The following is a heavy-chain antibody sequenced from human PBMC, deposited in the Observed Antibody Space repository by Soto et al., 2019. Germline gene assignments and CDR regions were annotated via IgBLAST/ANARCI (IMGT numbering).Heavy chain of an antibody. CDR1: GDSISSRGYY. CDR2: IYYNGNT. J-gene: IGHJ4*02. V-gene: IGHV4-31*03. Sequence: QVQLQESGPGLVKPSQTLSLTCTVSGDSISSRGYYWSWIRQHPGKGLEWIGYIYYNGNTYYNPSIQSRVTTSADRSRNQFSLKLSSVTAADTAVYYCARAPSSHYFDYWGQGTLVTVSS. CDR3: ARAPSSHYFDY. D-gene: IGHD6-6*01.